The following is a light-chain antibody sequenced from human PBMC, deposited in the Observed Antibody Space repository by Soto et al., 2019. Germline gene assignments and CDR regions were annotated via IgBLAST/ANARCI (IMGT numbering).Light chain of an antibody. J-gene: IGLJ2*01. Sequence: QSALTQPRSVSGSPGQTVTISCTGTSSDVGGYNYVSWYQQHPSKAPKLMIYDVSKRPSGVPDRFSGSKSGNTASLTISGLQDEDEADYYCCSYAGRYTLFGGGTKLTVL. CDR1: SSDVGGYNY. V-gene: IGLV2-11*01. CDR2: DVS. CDR3: CSYAGRYTL.